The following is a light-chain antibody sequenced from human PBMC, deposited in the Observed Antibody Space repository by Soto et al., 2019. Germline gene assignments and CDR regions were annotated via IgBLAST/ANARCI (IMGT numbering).Light chain of an antibody. Sequence: QSALTQPASVSGSPGQSITISCTGTSSDVGGYNYVSWYQQHPGKAPKLMIYEVSNRPSGVSNRFSGSKSGNTASLTISGLQAVDEADYYCSSYSDTNICVFGTGTKLTVL. CDR1: SSDVGGYNY. V-gene: IGLV2-14*01. CDR2: EVS. CDR3: SSYSDTNICV. J-gene: IGLJ1*01.